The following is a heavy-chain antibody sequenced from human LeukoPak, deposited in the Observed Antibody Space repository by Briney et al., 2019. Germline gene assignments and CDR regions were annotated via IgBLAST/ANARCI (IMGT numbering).Heavy chain of an antibody. Sequence: SETLSLTCTVSGYSISSGYYWGWIRQPPGKGLEWIGEINHSGSTNYNPSLKSRVTISVDTSKNQFSLKLSSVTAADTAVYYCARIPGPRAPPRDYWGQGTLVTVSS. J-gene: IGHJ4*02. V-gene: IGHV4-38-2*02. CDR3: ARIPGPRAPPRDY. CDR2: INHSGST. CDR1: GYSISSGYY.